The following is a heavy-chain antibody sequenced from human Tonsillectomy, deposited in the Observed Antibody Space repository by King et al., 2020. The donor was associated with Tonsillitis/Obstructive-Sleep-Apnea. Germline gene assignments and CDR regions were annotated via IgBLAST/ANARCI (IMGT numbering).Heavy chain of an antibody. CDR1: GYTYTSHY. D-gene: IGHD2-2*02. Sequence: VQLVQSGAEVKEAGASVKVSCKASGYTYTSHYIHWVRQAPGQGLEWMGMIKPSGGSTTYAQKFQGRVTMTRDTSTSTVYMGLSSLRSEDTAVYYCARDWTCGSSTTCYTFYYYMDVWGKGTTVTVSS. CDR2: IKPSGGST. CDR3: ARDWTCGSSTTCYTFYYYMDV. J-gene: IGHJ6*03. V-gene: IGHV1-46*01.